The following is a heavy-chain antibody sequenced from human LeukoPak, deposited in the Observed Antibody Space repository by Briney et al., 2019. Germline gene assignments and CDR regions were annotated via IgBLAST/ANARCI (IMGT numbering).Heavy chain of an antibody. CDR3: ARDLSGVTGYTYGRGIDY. Sequence: PGGSLRLSCVVSGFTFTNYWMSWVRQAPGKGLEWVANIKKDGSEKYYVDSVKGRFTISRDNAKTSLYLQMNSLRAEDTAVYYCARDLSGVTGYTYGRGIDYWGQGTLVTVSS. CDR1: GFTFTNYW. V-gene: IGHV3-7*01. CDR2: IKKDGSEK. D-gene: IGHD5-18*01. J-gene: IGHJ4*02.